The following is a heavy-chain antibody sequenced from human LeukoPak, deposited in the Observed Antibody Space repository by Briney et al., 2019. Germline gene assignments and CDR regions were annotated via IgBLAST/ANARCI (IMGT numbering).Heavy chain of an antibody. CDR3: ARPQWVPAAMLEAEYFQH. Sequence: GRSLRLSCAASGFTFSSYAMHWVRQAPGKGLEWVAVISYDGSNKYYADSVKGRFTISSDNSKNTLYLQMNSLRAEDTAVYYCARPQWVPAAMLEAEYFQHWGQGTLVTVSS. D-gene: IGHD2-2*01. CDR2: ISYDGSNK. J-gene: IGHJ1*01. CDR1: GFTFSSYA. V-gene: IGHV3-30*04.